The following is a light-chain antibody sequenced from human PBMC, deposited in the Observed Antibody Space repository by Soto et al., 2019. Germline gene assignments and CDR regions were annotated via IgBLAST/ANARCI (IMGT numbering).Light chain of an antibody. V-gene: IGLV2-14*01. CDR3: TSYTGGSTYV. J-gene: IGLJ1*01. CDR1: SSDVGGYNY. Sequence: QSALTQPASVPGSPGQSITISCTGTSSDVGGYNYVSWYQQYPGKAPKLMIYEVSNRPSGVSNRFSGSKSGNTASLTISGLQAEDEADYYCTSYTGGSTYVFGTGTKVTVL. CDR2: EVS.